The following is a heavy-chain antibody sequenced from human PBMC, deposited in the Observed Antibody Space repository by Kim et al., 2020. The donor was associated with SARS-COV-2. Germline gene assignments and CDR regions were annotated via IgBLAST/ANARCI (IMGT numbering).Heavy chain of an antibody. Sequence: SETLSLTCTVSGGSISSYYWSWIRQPPGKGLEWIGYIYYSGSTNYNPSLKSRVTISVDTSKNQFSLKLSSVTAADTAVYYCAREYGVGNWFDPWGQGTLVTVSS. CDR3: AREYGVGNWFDP. V-gene: IGHV4-59*01. CDR1: GGSISSYY. D-gene: IGHD4-17*01. J-gene: IGHJ5*02. CDR2: IYYSGST.